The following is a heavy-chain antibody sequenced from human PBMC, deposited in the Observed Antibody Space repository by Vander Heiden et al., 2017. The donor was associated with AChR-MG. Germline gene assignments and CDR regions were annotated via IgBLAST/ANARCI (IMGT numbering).Heavy chain of an antibody. V-gene: IGHV3-23*01. CDR1: GFTFSSYA. CDR2: ISGSGGST. Sequence: EVQLSVSWGGLVQPGGSLRLPCAASGFTFSSYAMSWVRQAPGKGLGWVSAISGSGGSTYYADSVKGRFTISRDNSKNTLYLQMNSLRAEDTAVYYCAKGVWLSTWGAFDIWGQGTMVTVSS. CDR3: AKGVWLSTWGAFDI. J-gene: IGHJ3*02. D-gene: IGHD7-27*01.